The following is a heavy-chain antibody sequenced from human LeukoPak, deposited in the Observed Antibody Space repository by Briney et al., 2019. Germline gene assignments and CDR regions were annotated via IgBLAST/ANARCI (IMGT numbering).Heavy chain of an antibody. V-gene: IGHV1-69*13. CDR1: GGTFSSYA. CDR2: IIHLFDTT. Sequence: GDSVKLFCKASGGTFSSYAIIWERQATGHGLERMGGIIHLFDTTNYAQKFQRRVTITADESTSTTYMELSSLRSEDTAVYYCARDNSVGNIAWRLDPWGQGTLVTVSS. J-gene: IGHJ5*02. D-gene: IGHD1-26*01. CDR3: ARDNSVGNIAWRLDP.